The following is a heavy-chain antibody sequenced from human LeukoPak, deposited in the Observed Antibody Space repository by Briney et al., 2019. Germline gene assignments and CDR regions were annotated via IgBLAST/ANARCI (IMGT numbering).Heavy chain of an antibody. D-gene: IGHD6-19*01. CDR3: ASRRSGWPNDAFDI. CDR2: ISSSSSYI. J-gene: IGHJ3*02. V-gene: IGHV3-21*01. Sequence: QAGGSLRLSCAASGFTFSSYSMNWVRQAPGKGLEWVSSISSSSSYIYYADSVKGRFTISRDNAKNSVYLQMDSLRAEDTSVYYCASRRSGWPNDAFDIWGQGTMVTVTS. CDR1: GFTFSSYS.